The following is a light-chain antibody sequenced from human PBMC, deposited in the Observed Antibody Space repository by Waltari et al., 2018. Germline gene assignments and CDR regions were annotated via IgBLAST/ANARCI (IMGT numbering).Light chain of an antibody. CDR2: DAS. CDR3: QRYDNLPIFA. J-gene: IGKJ3*01. Sequence: DIQLTQSPSSLSASIGDRASTTCQASQAITNYLNWYQQKPGKAPELLIHDASNLETGVPSRFSGSQSGTRFTLTISSLQPEDVGTYFCQRYDNLPIFAFGPGT. V-gene: IGKV1-33*01. CDR1: QAITNY.